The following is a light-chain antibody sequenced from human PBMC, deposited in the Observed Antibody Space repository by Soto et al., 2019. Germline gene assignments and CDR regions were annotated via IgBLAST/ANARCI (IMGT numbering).Light chain of an antibody. V-gene: IGKV1-5*03. J-gene: IGKJ2*01. CDR1: QSISSW. CDR3: QQYNSYSYT. Sequence: DIQMTQSPSTLSAFVGDRVTITCRASQSISSWLAWYQQKPGKAPKLLIYKASTLEGGVPSRFSGSGSGTEFTLTISSLQPDDFATYYCQQYNSYSYTFGQGTKLEIK. CDR2: KAS.